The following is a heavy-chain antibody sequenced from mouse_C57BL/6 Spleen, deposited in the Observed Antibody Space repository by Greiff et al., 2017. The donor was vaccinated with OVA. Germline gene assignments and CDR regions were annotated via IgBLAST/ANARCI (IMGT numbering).Heavy chain of an antibody. V-gene: IGHV1-81*01. CDR1: GYTFTSYG. Sequence: VQLQQSGAELARPGASVKLSCKASGYTFTSYGISWVKQRTGQGLEWIGEIYPRSGNTYYNEKFKGRATLTADKSSSTACMELRSLTSEDSAVYFGARYYGRSYKSPYFDDWGQGTTLTVSS. CDR2: IYPRSGNT. D-gene: IGHD1-1*01. CDR3: ARYYGRSYKSPYFDD. J-gene: IGHJ2*01.